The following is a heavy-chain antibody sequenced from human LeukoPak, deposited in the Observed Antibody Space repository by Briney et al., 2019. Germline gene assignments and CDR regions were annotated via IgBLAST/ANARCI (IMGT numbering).Heavy chain of an antibody. CDR3: ARDSYYYDSSGFEFDP. V-gene: IGHV1-2*06. CDR1: GYTFIGYY. CDR2: INPNSGGT. J-gene: IGHJ5*02. Sequence: ASVKVPCKASGYTFIGYYIHWVRQAPGQGLEWMGRINPNSGGTNYAQKFQGRVTMTRDTSISTAYMELSRLRSDDTAVYYCARDSYYYDSSGFEFDPWGQGTLVTVSS. D-gene: IGHD3-22*01.